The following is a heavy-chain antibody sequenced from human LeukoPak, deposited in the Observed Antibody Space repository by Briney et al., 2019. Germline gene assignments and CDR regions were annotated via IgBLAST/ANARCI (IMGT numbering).Heavy chain of an antibody. CDR2: IKHDGSEK. CDR3: ARDNFDWRPLDC. V-gene: IGHV3-7*03. J-gene: IGHJ4*02. Sequence: PGGSLRLSCAGSGFTFSSHWMTWSGRPPGKGWGWVASIKHDGSEKNYVDSVKGRFTISRDNAKNSLYVEMNNLRGEDTAVYYCARDNFDWRPLDCWGQGTLVTVSS. CDR1: GFTFSSHW. D-gene: IGHD3-9*01.